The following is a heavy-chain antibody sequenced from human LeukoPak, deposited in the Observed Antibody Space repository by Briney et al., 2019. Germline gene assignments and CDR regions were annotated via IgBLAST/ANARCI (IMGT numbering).Heavy chain of an antibody. CDR2: IDDSGGA. CDR1: GGSINNYI. Sequence: SETLSLTCTVSGGSINNYIWSWIRQSPGKGLEWIGYIDDSGGANYNPSLKSRVTMSVDTPRNQFSLKLSSVTAADTAVYYCSRDVTNTGGWFDPWGQGTLVTVSS. J-gene: IGHJ5*02. D-gene: IGHD2-2*01. V-gene: IGHV4-59*01. CDR3: SRDVTNTGGWFDP.